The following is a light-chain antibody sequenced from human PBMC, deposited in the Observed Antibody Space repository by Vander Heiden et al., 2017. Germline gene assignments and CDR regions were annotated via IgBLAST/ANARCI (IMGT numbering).Light chain of an antibody. V-gene: IGKV1-8*01. CDR3: QQYYSYLLT. J-gene: IGKJ4*01. CDR1: QGISSY. Sequence: IRMTQSPSSFSASTGDRVTITCRASQGISSYLAWYQQKPGKAPKLLIYAASTLQSGVPSRFSGSGSGTDFTLTISCLQSEDFATYYCQQYYSYLLTFGGGTKVEIK. CDR2: AAS.